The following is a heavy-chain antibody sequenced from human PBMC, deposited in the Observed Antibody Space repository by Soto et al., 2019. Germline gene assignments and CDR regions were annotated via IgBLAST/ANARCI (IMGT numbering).Heavy chain of an antibody. CDR2: IYYSGST. D-gene: IGHD6-6*01. J-gene: IGHJ4*02. Sequence: ETLSLACTVSGDSINTYYWSWIRQPPGKGLEWIGYIYYSGSTNYNPSLKSQVTISIDTSKNQFSLKLSSVTAADTAVYYCARVPQLVVFDSWGQGTLVTVYS. CDR1: GDSINTYY. V-gene: IGHV4-59*01. CDR3: ARVPQLVVFDS.